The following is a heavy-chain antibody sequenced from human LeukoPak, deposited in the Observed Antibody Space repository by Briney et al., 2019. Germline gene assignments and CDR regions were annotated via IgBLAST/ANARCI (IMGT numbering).Heavy chain of an antibody. J-gene: IGHJ5*02. CDR2: INPNSGGT. D-gene: IGHD6-19*01. V-gene: IGHV1-2*02. CDR3: ATMSSGWQNWFDP. CDR1: GYTFTGYY. Sequence: EASVKVSCKASGYTFTGYYMHWVRQAPGQGLEWMGWINPNSGGTNYAQKFQGRVTMTRDTSISTAYMELSRLRSDDTAVYYCATMSSGWQNWFDPWGQGTLVTVSS.